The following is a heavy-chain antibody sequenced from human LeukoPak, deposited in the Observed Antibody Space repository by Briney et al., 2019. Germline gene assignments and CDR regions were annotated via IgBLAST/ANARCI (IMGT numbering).Heavy chain of an antibody. CDR1: GGSISSYY. V-gene: IGHV4-4*07. D-gene: IGHD3-10*01. CDR3: ARDLVGLRTGRGFDP. J-gene: IGHJ5*02. CDR2: IYTSGST. Sequence: KTSETLSLTCTVSGGSISSYYWSWIRQPAGKGLEWIGRIYTSGSTNYNPSPKSRVTMSVDTSKNQFSLKLSSVTAADTAVYYCARDLVGLRTGRGFDPWGQGTLVTVSS.